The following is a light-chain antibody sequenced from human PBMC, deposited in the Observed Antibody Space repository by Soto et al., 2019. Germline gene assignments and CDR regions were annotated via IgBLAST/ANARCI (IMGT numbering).Light chain of an antibody. CDR3: QQYGSFT. Sequence: EIVLTQSPATLSLSPGERATLSCRASQSVSSYLAWYQQKPGQAPRLLIYDASNKATGIPDRFSGSGSGTDFTLTISRLEPEDFAVYCCQQYGSFTFGQGTRLEIK. CDR1: QSVSSY. V-gene: IGKV3-20*01. CDR2: DAS. J-gene: IGKJ5*01.